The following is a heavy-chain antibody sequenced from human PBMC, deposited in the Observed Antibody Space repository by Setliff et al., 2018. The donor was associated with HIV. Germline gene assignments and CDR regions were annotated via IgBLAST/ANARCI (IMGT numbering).Heavy chain of an antibody. D-gene: IGHD3-22*01. V-gene: IGHV3-23*01. Sequence: GSLRLSCAASGFAFSTFDMNWVRQSPEKGLEWVSAVSPGGDTTYYPDSVKGRFTVSRDDSRNMLFLQMNNLEVEDTAIYYCAKPTSGYYPRPFDLWGQGTMVTVSS. CDR3: AKPTSGYYPRPFDL. CDR1: GFAFSTFD. CDR2: VSPGGDTT. J-gene: IGHJ4*02.